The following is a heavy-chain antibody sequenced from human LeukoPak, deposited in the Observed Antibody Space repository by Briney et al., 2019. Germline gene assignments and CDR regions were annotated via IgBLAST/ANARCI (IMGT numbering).Heavy chain of an antibody. CDR1: GGTFSSYA. CDR2: INPSGGST. J-gene: IGHJ4*02. CDR3: ARDRGGSYSGGYYFDY. V-gene: IGHV1-46*01. D-gene: IGHD1-26*01. Sequence: ASVKVSCKASGGTFSSYAISWVRQAPGQGLEWMGIINPSGGSTSYAQKFQGRVTMTRDMSTSTVYMELSSLRSEDTAVYYCARDRGGSYSGGYYFDYWGQGTLVTVSS.